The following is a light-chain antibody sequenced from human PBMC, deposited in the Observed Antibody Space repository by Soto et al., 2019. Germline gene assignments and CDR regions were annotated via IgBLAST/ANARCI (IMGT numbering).Light chain of an antibody. CDR3: MYFAHFPRT. V-gene: IGKV2-24*01. Sequence: DVVLTQTPLSSPVTLGQPASISCRSSQSLVYSDGNTYLSWLQQRPGQPPILLIYQISNRFSGVPNRFSGRGAGTDFTLKISRVEAEYVGVYYYMYFAHFPRTFGQGTKVEIK. CDR2: QIS. CDR1: QSLVYSDGNTY. J-gene: IGKJ1*01.